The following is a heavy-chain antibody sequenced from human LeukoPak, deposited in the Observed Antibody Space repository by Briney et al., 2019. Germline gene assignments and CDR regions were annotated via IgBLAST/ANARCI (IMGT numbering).Heavy chain of an antibody. CDR2: ISPNSGGT. CDR3: AIQPWGSGNNWYFDL. V-gene: IGHV1-2*02. CDR1: GYTFTAYY. Sequence: ASVKVSCKASGYTFTAYYIHWVRQAPGQGREWMGWISPNSGGTDYAQKFKGRVTMTRDTSISTTYVELSSLTSDDTAVYYCAIQPWGSGNNWYFDLWGRGTLVTVSS. J-gene: IGHJ2*01. D-gene: IGHD7-27*01.